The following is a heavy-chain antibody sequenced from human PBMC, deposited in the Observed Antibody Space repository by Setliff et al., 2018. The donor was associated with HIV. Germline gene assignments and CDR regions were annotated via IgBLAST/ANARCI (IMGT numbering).Heavy chain of an antibody. CDR2: IYPGDSDT. CDR3: ARQTVHTTHSLDFGSPNRDYYYGMDV. V-gene: IGHV5-51*01. Sequence: GESLKISCKGSAYSFTTFWIAWVRQMPGKGLEWMGIIYPGDSDTTYSPSFQGQVTISVDKSISTAYLQWSSLKASDRAMYYCARQTVHTTHSLDFGSPNRDYYYGMDVWGQGTTVTVSS. D-gene: IGHD1-1*01. J-gene: IGHJ6*02. CDR1: AYSFTTFW.